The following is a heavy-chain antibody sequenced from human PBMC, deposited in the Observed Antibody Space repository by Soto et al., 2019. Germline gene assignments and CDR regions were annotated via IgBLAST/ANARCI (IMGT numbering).Heavy chain of an antibody. CDR1: GFTFSSYG. CDR3: ARVGTDYGSGSPYYSDH. CDR2: VSFDGSKK. Sequence: PGGSLRLSCAASGFTFSSYGMHWVRQAPGKGLEWVAIVSFDGSKKYYGDSVKGRFTISRDNSMNTLYLQMNSLRAEDTAVYYCARVGTDYGSGSPYYSDHWGQGSLVTVSS. V-gene: IGHV3-30*03. D-gene: IGHD3-10*01. J-gene: IGHJ4*02.